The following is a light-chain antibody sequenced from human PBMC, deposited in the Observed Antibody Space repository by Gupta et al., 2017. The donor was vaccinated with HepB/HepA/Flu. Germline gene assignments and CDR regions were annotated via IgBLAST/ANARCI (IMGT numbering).Light chain of an antibody. Sequence: QSALTQPASVSGSPGQSITISCTGTNRDVGEYNYVSWYQQHPGKAPKLMIYDVNNRPSGVSNRFSGSKSGKTASLTISGLQAEDEADYYCSSYSSTSTPFVFGTGTRVTVL. CDR2: DVN. J-gene: IGLJ1*01. CDR3: SSYSSTSTPFV. CDR1: NRDVGEYNY. V-gene: IGLV2-14*01.